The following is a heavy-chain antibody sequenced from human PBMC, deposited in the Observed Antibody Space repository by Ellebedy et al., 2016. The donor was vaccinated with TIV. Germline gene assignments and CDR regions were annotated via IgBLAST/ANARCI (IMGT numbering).Heavy chain of an antibody. CDR3: AKSEGHKDCES. V-gene: IGHV3-23*01. Sequence: GGSLRLXCAASGFTFSSAFMSWVRQAPGKGLAWVSSFTDSGDRTFYADSVRGRFTFSRDNSKDMMYLQMNSLRVEDTAIYYCAKSEGHKDCESWGQGTLVTVSS. CDR2: FTDSGDRT. J-gene: IGHJ4*02. D-gene: IGHD3/OR15-3a*01. CDR1: GFTFSSAF.